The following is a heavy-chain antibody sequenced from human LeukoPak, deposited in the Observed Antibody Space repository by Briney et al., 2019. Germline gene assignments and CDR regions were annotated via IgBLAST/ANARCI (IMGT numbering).Heavy chain of an antibody. CDR1: GGSISSGDYY. D-gene: IGHD3-10*01. V-gene: IGHV4-30-4*01. J-gene: IGHJ5*02. CDR2: IYYSGST. CDR3: ARDIGDYGSGSYQHWLDP. Sequence: SETLSLTCTVSGGSISSGDYYWSWIRQPPGKGLEWIGYIYYSGSTYYNPSLKSRVTISVDTSKNQFTLKLSSVTAADTAVYYCARDIGDYGSGSYQHWLDPWGQGTLVTVSS.